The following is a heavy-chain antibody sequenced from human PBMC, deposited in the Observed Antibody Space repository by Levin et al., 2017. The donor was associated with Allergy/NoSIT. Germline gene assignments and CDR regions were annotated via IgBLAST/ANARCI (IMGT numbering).Heavy chain of an antibody. CDR1: GFTFGDYA. Sequence: SLKISCAASGFTFGDYAMHWVRQVPGKGLEWVSGISWNSGTRGYADSVKGRFTISRDNAKNSLYLQMHSLRGEDTALYYCAKGYGDLYYYSHRMDVWGQGTTLTVS. CDR2: ISWNSGTR. D-gene: IGHD2-21*02. J-gene: IGHJ6*02. V-gene: IGHV3-9*01. CDR3: AKGYGDLYYYSHRMDV.